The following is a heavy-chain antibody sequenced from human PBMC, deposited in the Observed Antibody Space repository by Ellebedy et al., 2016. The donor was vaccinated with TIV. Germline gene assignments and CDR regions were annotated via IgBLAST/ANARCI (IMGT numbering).Heavy chain of an antibody. V-gene: IGHV3-23*01. CDR1: GFTFSRNA. D-gene: IGHD2-8*01. Sequence: GESLKISCAASGFTFSRNAMTWVRQAPGKGLVWVSSITSSGDRTNYADSVKGRFTISRDNFKSTLLLQMNTLTAEDTAVYYCATVSGKYYFDSWGQGTLVTVSS. CDR2: ITSSGDRT. J-gene: IGHJ4*02. CDR3: ATVSGKYYFDS.